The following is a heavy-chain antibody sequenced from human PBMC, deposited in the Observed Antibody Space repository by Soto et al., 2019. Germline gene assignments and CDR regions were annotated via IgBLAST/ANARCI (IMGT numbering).Heavy chain of an antibody. D-gene: IGHD3-16*01. V-gene: IGHV4-39*01. Sequence: SETLSLTCTVSGGSISSSSYYWGWIRQPPGKGLEWIGSIYYSGSTYYNPSLKSRVTISVDTSKNQFSLKLSSVTAADTAVYYCERRGIRYYYYYYGMDVWGQGTTVTVSS. CDR3: ERRGIRYYYYYYGMDV. CDR1: GGSISSSSYY. CDR2: IYYSGST. J-gene: IGHJ6*02.